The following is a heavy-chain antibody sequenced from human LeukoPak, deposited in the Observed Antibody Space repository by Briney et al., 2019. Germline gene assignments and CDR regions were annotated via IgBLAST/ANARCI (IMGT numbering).Heavy chain of an antibody. CDR1: GFTFSDYY. D-gene: IGHD6-19*01. V-gene: IGHV3-11*01. CDR2: ITSSGATM. J-gene: IGHJ3*02. CDR3: AKGKGGAVAGTSAFDI. Sequence: GGSLRLSCAASGFTFSDYYMSWIRQAPGKGLEWVSCITSSGATMYYADSVKGRFTISRDNSKNTLYLQMNSLRAEDTAVYYCAKGKGGAVAGTSAFDIWGQGTMVTVSS.